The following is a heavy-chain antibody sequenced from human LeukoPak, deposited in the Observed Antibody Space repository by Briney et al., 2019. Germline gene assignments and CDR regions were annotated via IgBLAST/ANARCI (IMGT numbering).Heavy chain of an antibody. J-gene: IGHJ3*02. V-gene: IGHV4-59*02. CDR2: VYRRRNT. CDR3: ARDMPLGRQGGFDI. D-gene: IGHD2-2*01. CDR1: GGSVSLYY. Sequence: SETLSLTCTVSGGSVSLYYWGWIRQSPGKGLEWIGNVYRRRNTNINSSLKSRVTISVDTSNNQVSLKMTSVTAADTAVYYCARDMPLGRQGGFDIWGQGTMVAVSS.